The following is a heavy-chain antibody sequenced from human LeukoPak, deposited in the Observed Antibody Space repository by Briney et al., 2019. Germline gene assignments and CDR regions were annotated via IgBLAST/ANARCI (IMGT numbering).Heavy chain of an antibody. J-gene: IGHJ3*02. Sequence: GESLKISCKGSGYRFTDYWIGRVRQMPGKGLECMGIIYPDDSDIRYSPSFQGQVTISADKSVSTAYLQWSSLKASDTAMYYCARSRAPGAADAFDIWGQGTMVTVSS. D-gene: IGHD7-27*01. CDR1: GYRFTDYW. CDR3: ARSRAPGAADAFDI. CDR2: IYPDDSDI. V-gene: IGHV5-51*01.